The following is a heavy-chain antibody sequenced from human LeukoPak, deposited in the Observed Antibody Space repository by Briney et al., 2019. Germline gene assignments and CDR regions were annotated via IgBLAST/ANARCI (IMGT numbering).Heavy chain of an antibody. Sequence: ASVKVSCKASGYTFTGYYIHWVRQAPGQGLEWMGWINPNSGGTNYAQKFQGRVTMTRDTSISTAHMELSRLRSDDTAVYYCARERFRGGEGAFDIWGQGTMVTVSS. CDR3: ARERFRGGEGAFDI. J-gene: IGHJ3*02. D-gene: IGHD3-16*01. CDR1: GYTFTGYY. V-gene: IGHV1-2*02. CDR2: INPNSGGT.